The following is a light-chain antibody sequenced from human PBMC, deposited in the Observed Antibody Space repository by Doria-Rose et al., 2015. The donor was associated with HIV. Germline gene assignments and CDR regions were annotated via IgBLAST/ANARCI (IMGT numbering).Light chain of an antibody. CDR3: HQYGTSWT. Sequence: EIVLTQSPGTLSLSPGERATPSCRASQSFSNTYLAWYQQKPGQAPSLLIYDGSTRATGIPDRFSASGSGTDFTLTINRLEPEDFALYYCHQYGTSWTFGQGTKVEI. CDR2: DGS. J-gene: IGKJ1*01. CDR1: QSFSNTY. V-gene: IGKV3-20*01.